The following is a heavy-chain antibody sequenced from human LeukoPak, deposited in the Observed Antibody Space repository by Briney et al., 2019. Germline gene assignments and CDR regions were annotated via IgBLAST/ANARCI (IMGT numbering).Heavy chain of an antibody. CDR2: ISYDGSNK. J-gene: IGHJ6*02. D-gene: IGHD5-12*01. V-gene: IGHV3-30*03. CDR3: ARGGFAGYYYGMDV. CDR1: GFTFSSYG. Sequence: GGSLRPSCAASGFTFSSYGMHWVRQAPGKGLEWVAVISYDGSNKYYADSVKGRFTISRENAKNSLYLQMNSLRAEDTAVYYCARGGFAGYYYGMDVWGQGTTVTVSS.